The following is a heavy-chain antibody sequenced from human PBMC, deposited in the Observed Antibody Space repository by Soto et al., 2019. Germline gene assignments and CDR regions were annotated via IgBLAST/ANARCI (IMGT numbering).Heavy chain of an antibody. V-gene: IGHV1-69*13. D-gene: IGHD3-22*01. CDR1: GGTFSSYA. CDR3: ARDYYDSNGYIDY. J-gene: IGHJ4*02. Sequence: ASVKVSCKASGGTFSSYAISWVRQAPGQELEWMGGIIPIFGTANYAQKFQGRVTITADESTSTAYMELSSLRSEDTAVYYCARDYYDSNGYIDYWGQGTLVTVSS. CDR2: IIPIFGTA.